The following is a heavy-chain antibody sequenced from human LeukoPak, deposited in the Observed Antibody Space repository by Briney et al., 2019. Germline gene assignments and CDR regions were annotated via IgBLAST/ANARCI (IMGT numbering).Heavy chain of an antibody. CDR2: IKEDGSEK. D-gene: IGHD4-17*01. CDR3: ARDRDYGDYRPFDY. V-gene: IGHV3-7*01. CDR1: GFTFSKYW. J-gene: IGHJ4*02. Sequence: GGSLRLSCAVSGFTFSKYWMSWVRQAPGKGLEWVANIKEDGSEKYSVDSVKGRFTISRDNAKNSLYLQINSLRVEDTAVYYCARDRDYGDYRPFDYWGQGTLVTVSS.